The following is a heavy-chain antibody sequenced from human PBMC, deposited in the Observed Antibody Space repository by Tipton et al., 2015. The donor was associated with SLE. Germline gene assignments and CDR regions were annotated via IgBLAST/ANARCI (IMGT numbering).Heavy chain of an antibody. CDR1: GYTFTSYS. D-gene: IGHD3-10*01. Sequence: VQLVQSGAEVKKPGASVKVSCKASGYTFTSYSISWVRQAPGQGLEWMGWISAYNGNTNYAQKLQGRVTMTTDTSTSTAYMELRNLRSDDTAVYYCARSMVRGVTVAYYMDVWGKGTTVTVSS. V-gene: IGHV1-18*04. CDR2: ISAYNGNT. J-gene: IGHJ6*03. CDR3: ARSMVRGVTVAYYMDV.